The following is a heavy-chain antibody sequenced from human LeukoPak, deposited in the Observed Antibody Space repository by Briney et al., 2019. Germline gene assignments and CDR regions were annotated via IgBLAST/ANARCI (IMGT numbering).Heavy chain of an antibody. CDR3: ARRTKLNDAVTG. CDR1: GDSINSYY. J-gene: IGHJ3*01. V-gene: IGHV4-59*01. CDR2: IYYSGST. D-gene: IGHD2-15*01. Sequence: SETLTVPCSVSGDSINSYYWSWIRQPPGKGLEWIGYIYYSGSTNYNPSLKSRLTISVDTSKNQFSLKLTSVNTADTAVYYCARRTKLNDAVTGWGQGTMVTVSS.